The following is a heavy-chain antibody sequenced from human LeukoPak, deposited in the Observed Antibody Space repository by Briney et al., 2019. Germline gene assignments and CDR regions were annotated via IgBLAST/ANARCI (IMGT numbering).Heavy chain of an antibody. CDR3: TYCSSTSCSFGAFDI. CDR1: GFTFSSYW. Sequence: GGPLRLSCAASGFTFSSYWMSWVRQAPGKGLEWVANIKQDGSEKYYVDSVKGRFTISRDNAKNSLYLQMNSLRAEDTAVYYCTYCSSTSCSFGAFDIWGQGTMVTVSS. D-gene: IGHD2-2*01. V-gene: IGHV3-7*01. J-gene: IGHJ3*02. CDR2: IKQDGSEK.